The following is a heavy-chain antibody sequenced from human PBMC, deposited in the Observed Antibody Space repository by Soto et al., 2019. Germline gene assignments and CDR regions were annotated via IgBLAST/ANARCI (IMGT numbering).Heavy chain of an antibody. CDR2: IYYSGST. J-gene: IGHJ4*02. Sequence: PSETLSLTCAVYGGSFSGYYWSWIRQPPGKGLEWIGYIYYSGSTNYNPSLKSRVTISVDTSKNQFSLKLSSVTAADTAVYYCARGYDYGDYVYWGQGTLVTVSS. D-gene: IGHD4-17*01. CDR3: ARGYDYGDYVY. CDR1: GGSFSGYY. V-gene: IGHV4-59*01.